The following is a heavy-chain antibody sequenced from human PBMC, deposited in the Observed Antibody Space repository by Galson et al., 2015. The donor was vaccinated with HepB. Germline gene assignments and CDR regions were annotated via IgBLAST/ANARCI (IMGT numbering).Heavy chain of an antibody. Sequence: SLRLSCAASRFTFSSYGMQWVRQAPGKGLEWLAFISYHGINKYYADSVKGRFTISRDNSKNALILEMNSLRAEGMGTYYCARDEGSGWDFDYWGQGTLVTVSS. CDR1: RFTFSSYG. J-gene: IGHJ4*02. CDR3: ARDEGSGWDFDY. D-gene: IGHD6-19*01. V-gene: IGHV3-30-3*01. CDR2: ISYHGINK.